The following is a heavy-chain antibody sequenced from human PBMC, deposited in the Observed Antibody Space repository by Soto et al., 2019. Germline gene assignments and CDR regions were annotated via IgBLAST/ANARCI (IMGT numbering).Heavy chain of an antibody. CDR2: ITSSGTYT. V-gene: IGHV3-11*03. CDR1: GFTFRDYY. J-gene: IGHJ1*01. D-gene: IGHD2-8*01. Sequence: GGSLRLSCSLSGFTFRDYYMIWIRQAPGKGLEWISYITSSGTYTMYADSVKGRFTISRDNARNSLYLQMNNLRADDTAGYYLARHRDNGPYWGQGTLVTESS. CDR3: ARHRDNGPY.